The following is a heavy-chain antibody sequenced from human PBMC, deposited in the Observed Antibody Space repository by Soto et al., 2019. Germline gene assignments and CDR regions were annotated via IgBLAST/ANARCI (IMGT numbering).Heavy chain of an antibody. D-gene: IGHD2-15*01. Sequence: PSETLSLTCAVYGGSFSGYYWSWIRQPPGKGLEWIGEINHSGSTNYNPSLKSRVTISVDTSKNQFSLKLSSVTAADTAVYYCARDAPLLYCSGGSCSIPPRLRWFDPWGQGTLVTVSS. CDR1: GGSFSGYY. J-gene: IGHJ5*02. CDR2: INHSGST. CDR3: ARDAPLLYCSGGSCSIPPRLRWFDP. V-gene: IGHV4-34*01.